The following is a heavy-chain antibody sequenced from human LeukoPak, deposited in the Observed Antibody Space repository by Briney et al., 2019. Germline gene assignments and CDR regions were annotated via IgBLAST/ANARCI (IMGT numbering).Heavy chain of an antibody. Sequence: ASVKVSCKASGYTFIGYYMHWVRQAPGQGLEWMGWINPNSGGTNYAQKFQGRVTMTRDMSTSTVYMELSSLRSEDTAVYYCARNVGSRGYYYGSGSYYEWFDPWGQGTLVTVSS. D-gene: IGHD3-10*01. CDR3: ARNVGSRGYYYGSGSYYEWFDP. CDR1: GYTFIGYY. V-gene: IGHV1-2*02. J-gene: IGHJ5*02. CDR2: INPNSGGT.